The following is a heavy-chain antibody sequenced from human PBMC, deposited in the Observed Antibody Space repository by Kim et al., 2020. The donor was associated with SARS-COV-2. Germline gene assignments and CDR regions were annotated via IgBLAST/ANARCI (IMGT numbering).Heavy chain of an antibody. CDR2: ISGSGGST. CDR1: GFTFSSYA. CDR3: AKDGEASYYYDSSGPY. Sequence: GGSLRLSCAASGFTFSSYAMSWVRQAPGKGLEWVSAISGSGGSTYCADSVKGRFTISRDNSKNTLYLQMNSLRAEDTAVYYCAKDGEASYYYDSSGPYWGQGTLVTVSS. J-gene: IGHJ4*02. V-gene: IGHV3-23*01. D-gene: IGHD3-22*01.